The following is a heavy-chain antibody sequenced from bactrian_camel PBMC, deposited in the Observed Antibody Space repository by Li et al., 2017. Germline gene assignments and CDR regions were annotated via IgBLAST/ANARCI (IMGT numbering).Heavy chain of an antibody. CDR2: IYTGGGSI. J-gene: IGHJ4*01. CDR1: GYTYSSNC. V-gene: IGHV3S40*01. D-gene: IGHD6*01. Sequence: DVQLVESGGGSVETGGSLRLTCAAPGYTYSSNCMGWFRQSPGKGREAVASIYTGGGSIYYADSVKGRFTISRDSAKNTAYLQMNSLRPEDTAIYYRVADSRMGYCSSAYVQPLYWGRGTQVTVS. CDR3: VADSRMGYCSSAYVQPLY.